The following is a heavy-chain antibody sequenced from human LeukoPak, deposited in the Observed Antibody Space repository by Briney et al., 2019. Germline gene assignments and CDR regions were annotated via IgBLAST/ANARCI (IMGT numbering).Heavy chain of an antibody. J-gene: IGHJ3*02. D-gene: IGHD3-3*01. CDR2: MNSNSGNT. V-gene: IGHV1-8*03. CDR3: ARIVDFWSGVDAFDI. Sequence: ASVKVSCKGYGYTFINHDIDWVRQAAGQGLEWMGWMNSNSGNTGYAQKFQGRVTFTRDTSISTAYMELYSLTSDDTAVYYCARIVDFWSGVDAFDIWGQGTMVTVSS. CDR1: GYTFINHD.